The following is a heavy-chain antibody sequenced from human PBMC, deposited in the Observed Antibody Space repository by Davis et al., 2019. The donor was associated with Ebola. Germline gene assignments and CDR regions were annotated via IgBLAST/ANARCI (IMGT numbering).Heavy chain of an antibody. CDR2: INHSGST. Sequence: PSETLSLTCAVYGGSFSGYYWSWIRQPPGKGLEWIGEINHSGSTNYNPSLKSRVTISVDTSKNQFSLKLSSVTAADTAVYYCARVVPAAIREDDAFDIWGQGTMVTVSS. CDR3: ARVVPAAIREDDAFDI. J-gene: IGHJ3*02. V-gene: IGHV4-34*01. D-gene: IGHD2-2*02. CDR1: GGSFSGYY.